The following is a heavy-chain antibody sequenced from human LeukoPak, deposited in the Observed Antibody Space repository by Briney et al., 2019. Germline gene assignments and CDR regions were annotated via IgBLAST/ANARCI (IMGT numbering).Heavy chain of an antibody. Sequence: SETLSLTCTVSGYSISSGYYWGWIRQPPGKGLEWIGNIYHSGSTYYNPSLKSRVTISVDTSKNQFSPKLSSVTAADTAVYYCARGSYYDSSGYSLYYFDYWGQGTLVTVSS. CDR2: IYHSGST. V-gene: IGHV4-38-2*02. CDR1: GYSISSGYY. J-gene: IGHJ4*02. D-gene: IGHD3-22*01. CDR3: ARGSYYDSSGYSLYYFDY.